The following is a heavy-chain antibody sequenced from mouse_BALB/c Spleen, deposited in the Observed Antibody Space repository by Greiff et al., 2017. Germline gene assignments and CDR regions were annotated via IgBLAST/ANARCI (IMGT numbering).Heavy chain of an antibody. J-gene: IGHJ2*01. CDR3: ARVATVVAREVFDY. V-gene: IGHV3-2*02. Sequence: VQLKESGPGLVKPSQSLSLTCTVTGYSITSDYAWYWIRQFPGNKLEWMGYISYSGSTSYNPSLKSRISITRDTSKNQFFLQLNSVTTEDTATYYCARVATVVAREVFDYWGQGTTLTVSS. D-gene: IGHD1-1*01. CDR2: ISYSGST. CDR1: GYSITSDYA.